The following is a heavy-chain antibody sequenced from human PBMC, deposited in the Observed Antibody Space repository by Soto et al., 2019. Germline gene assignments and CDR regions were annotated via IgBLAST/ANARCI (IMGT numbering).Heavy chain of an antibody. D-gene: IGHD4-17*01. J-gene: IGHJ6*02. CDR3: AKVDGDNPYYYYGMDV. Sequence: GGSLRLSCAASGFTFSSYGMHWVRQAPGKGLEWVAVISYDGSNKYYADSVKGRFTISRDNSKNTLYLQMNSLRAEDTAVYYCAKVDGDNPYYYYGMDVWGQGTTVTVSS. V-gene: IGHV3-30*18. CDR1: GFTFSSYG. CDR2: ISYDGSNK.